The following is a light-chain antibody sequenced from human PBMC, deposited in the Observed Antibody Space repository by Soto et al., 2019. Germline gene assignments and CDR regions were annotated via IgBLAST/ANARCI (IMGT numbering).Light chain of an antibody. V-gene: IGKV1-5*03. CDR3: QQYNSYPWP. J-gene: IGKJ1*01. Sequence: DNQMTQSLSTLSASERDRVTITCRASQSISSWLAWYQQKPGKAPKLLIYKASSLESGVPSRFSGSGSGTEFTLTISSLQPDDFATYYCQQYNSYPWPFGQGTNVDI. CDR2: KAS. CDR1: QSISSW.